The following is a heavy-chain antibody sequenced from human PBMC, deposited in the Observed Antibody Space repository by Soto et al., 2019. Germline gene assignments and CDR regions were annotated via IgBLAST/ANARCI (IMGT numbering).Heavy chain of an antibody. CDR3: ARKQAGFFYGIDY. V-gene: IGHV4-31*03. CDR1: GGSISTGGYY. CDR2: IDGSGYT. J-gene: IGHJ4*02. Sequence: PSETLSLTCTVSGGSISTGGYYWSWIRQYSGKGLEWLGYIDGSGYTFYNPSLQSRLTLSMDTSKNQFSLKLSSATAADTAVYFCARKQAGFFYGIDYWGQGTLVTVSS. D-gene: IGHD3-3*01.